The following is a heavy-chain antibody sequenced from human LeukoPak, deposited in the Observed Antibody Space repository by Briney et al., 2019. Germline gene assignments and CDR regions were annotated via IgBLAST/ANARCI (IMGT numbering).Heavy chain of an antibody. CDR3: LNSGFDP. V-gene: IGHV3-30*04. CDR2: ISYDGTDK. CDR1: GFTFISYA. J-gene: IGHJ5*02. D-gene: IGHD3-10*01. Sequence: PGGSLRLSCAATGFTFISYAIHWVRQAPGKGLEGVALISYDGTDKYYADCVKGRLTISRDNFKNKLSVQMNGLSVEDRALYYCLNSGFDPCGQGTLVTVSS.